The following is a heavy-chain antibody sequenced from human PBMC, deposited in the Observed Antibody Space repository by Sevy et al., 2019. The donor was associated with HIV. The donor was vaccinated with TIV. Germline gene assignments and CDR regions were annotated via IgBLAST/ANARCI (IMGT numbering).Heavy chain of an antibody. Sequence: GGSLRLSCAASGFTFSSYAMSWVRQAPGKGLEWVSAISGSGGSTYYADSVKGRFTISRDNSKNTPYLQMNSLRAEETAVYYCAKVTPHIVATIIEDAFDIWGQGTMVNVSS. CDR1: GFTFSSYA. CDR3: AKVTPHIVATIIEDAFDI. V-gene: IGHV3-23*01. CDR2: ISGSGGST. J-gene: IGHJ3*02. D-gene: IGHD5-12*01.